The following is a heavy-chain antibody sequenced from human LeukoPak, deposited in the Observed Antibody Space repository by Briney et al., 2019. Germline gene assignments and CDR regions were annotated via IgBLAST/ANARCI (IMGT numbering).Heavy chain of an antibody. D-gene: IGHD3-10*01. CDR3: AKDSGSGSYMDY. V-gene: IGHV3-30*18. CDR2: ISYDGSNK. CDR1: GFTLSTYW. Sequence: GGSLRLSCAASGFTLSTYWMSWVRQAPGKGLEWVAVISYDGSNKYYADSVKGRFTISRDNSKNTLYLQMNSLRAEDTAAYYCAKDSGSGSYMDYWGQGTLVTVSS. J-gene: IGHJ4*02.